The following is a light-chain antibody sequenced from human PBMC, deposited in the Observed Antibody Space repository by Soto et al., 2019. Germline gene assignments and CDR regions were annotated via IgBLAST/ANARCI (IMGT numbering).Light chain of an antibody. V-gene: IGLV2-23*01. CDR1: SSDVGNYNL. CDR2: EGS. J-gene: IGLJ1*01. CDR3: CSYAGGSTYV. Sequence: QSVLTQPASVSGSPGQSITISCTGTSSDVGNYNLVSWYQQHPGKAPKLMIYEGSKWPSGVSNRFSGSKSGNTASLTISELRAEDEADYYCCSYAGGSTYVFGTGTKVTVL.